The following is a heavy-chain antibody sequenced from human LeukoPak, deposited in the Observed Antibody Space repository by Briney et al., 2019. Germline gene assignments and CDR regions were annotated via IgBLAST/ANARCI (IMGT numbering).Heavy chain of an antibody. D-gene: IGHD3-22*01. CDR3: AREPQTYYYDSSGYSNFDY. Sequence: PGGSLRLSCAASGFTFSSYSMNWVRQAPGKGLEWVSSISSSSSYIYYADSVKGRFTISRDNAKNSLYLQMNSLRAEDTAVYYCAREPQTYYYDSSGYSNFDYWGQGTLVTVSS. J-gene: IGHJ4*02. CDR2: ISSSSSYI. CDR1: GFTFSSYS. V-gene: IGHV3-21*01.